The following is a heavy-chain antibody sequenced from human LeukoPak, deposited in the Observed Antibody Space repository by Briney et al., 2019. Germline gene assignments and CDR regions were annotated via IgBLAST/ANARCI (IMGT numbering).Heavy chain of an antibody. CDR3: ARRWSGTYTFDS. J-gene: IGHJ4*02. CDR2: VNFIGST. CDR1: GGSISSSSYN. Sequence: SETLSLTCAVSGGSISSSSYNWGWIRQPPGKALEWIGTVNFIGSTYYSPSLQSRVTISVESSKNQFSLRMTSVAAADTAVYFCARRWSGTYTFDSWGRGTLVTVSS. V-gene: IGHV4-39*01. D-gene: IGHD1-26*01.